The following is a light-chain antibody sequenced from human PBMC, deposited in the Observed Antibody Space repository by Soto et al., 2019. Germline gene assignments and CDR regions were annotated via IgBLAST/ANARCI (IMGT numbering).Light chain of an antibody. V-gene: IGKV1-5*03. CDR1: QTISRW. J-gene: IGKJ5*01. Sequence: DIQMTQSPSTLSASVGDRVTITCRASQTISRWLAWYQQKPGKAPKLLIYEASSLQSGVPSRFSGSGYGTEFTLTINNLQPEDFATYYGQQSSSSPPITFGQGTRLDI. CDR3: QQSSSSPPIT. CDR2: EAS.